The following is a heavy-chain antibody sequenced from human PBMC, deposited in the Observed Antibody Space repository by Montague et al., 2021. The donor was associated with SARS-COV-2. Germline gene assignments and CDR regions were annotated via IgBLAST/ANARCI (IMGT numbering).Heavy chain of an antibody. D-gene: IGHD3-10*01. V-gene: IGHV4-59*11. CDR3: ARAASVRGAVSWFDP. J-gene: IGHJ5*02. Sequence: ETLSLICTVSGGSISSHFWSFIRQPPGKGLEWIGYINSNGGTNDNPSLRSRLTMSVDTSKNQFSLQLRSMTPTDTAVYFCARAASVRGAVSWFDPWGQGILVTVSS. CDR1: GGSISSHF. CDR2: INSNGGT.